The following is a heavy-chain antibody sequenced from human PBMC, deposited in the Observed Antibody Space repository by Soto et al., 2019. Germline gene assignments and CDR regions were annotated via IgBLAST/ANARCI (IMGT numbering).Heavy chain of an antibody. CDR2: IYYSGST. V-gene: IGHV4-39*01. Sequence: SETLSLSCTVSGGSISSSSYYWGWIRQPPGKGLEWIGSIYYSGSTYYNPSLKIRVTISVDTSKNQFSLKLSSVTAADTAVYYCARLHLMGHLITMVRGAPNWFDPWGQGTLVTVSS. D-gene: IGHD3-10*01. CDR1: GGSISSSSYY. CDR3: ARLHLMGHLITMVRGAPNWFDP. J-gene: IGHJ5*02.